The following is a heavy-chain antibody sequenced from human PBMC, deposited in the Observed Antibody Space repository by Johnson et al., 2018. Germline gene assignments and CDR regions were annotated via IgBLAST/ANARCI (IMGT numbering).Heavy chain of an antibody. CDR2: ISSSSSYI. Sequence: EVQLVESGGGLVQPGGSLRLSCAASGFAFSGYWMHLVRQAPGKVLEWVSSISSSSSYIYYADSVKGRFTIARDNAKNSLYLQMNSLRAEDTAVYYCASSILVVFWGQGTLVTVSS. J-gene: IGHJ4*02. D-gene: IGHD3-22*01. CDR3: ASSILVVF. V-gene: IGHV3-21*01. CDR1: GFAFSGYW.